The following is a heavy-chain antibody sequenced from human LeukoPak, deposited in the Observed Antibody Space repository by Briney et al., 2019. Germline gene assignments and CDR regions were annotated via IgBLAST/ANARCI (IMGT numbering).Heavy chain of an antibody. J-gene: IGHJ4*02. CDR2: IWYDGSNK. CDR3: ARDPYYYGSGIWGYFDY. V-gene: IGHV3-33*01. D-gene: IGHD3-10*01. CDR1: EFTFSSYG. Sequence: GGSLRLSCAASEFTFSSYGMHWVRQAPGKGLEWVAVIWYDGSNKYYADSVKGRFTISRDNSKNTLDVQMNSLRAEDTAVYYCARDPYYYGSGIWGYFDYWGQGTLVTVSS.